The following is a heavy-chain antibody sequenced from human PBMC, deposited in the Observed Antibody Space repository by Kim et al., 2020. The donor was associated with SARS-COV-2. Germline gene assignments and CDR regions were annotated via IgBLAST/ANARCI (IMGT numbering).Heavy chain of an antibody. V-gene: IGHV3-66*01. Sequence: SQYYAGSVKGILTISRDDSKNTVYLQMNSLSAVDTAVYFCAREPSTYFDYWGQGTLVTVSS. CDR2: SQ. CDR3: AREPSTYFDY. J-gene: IGHJ4*02.